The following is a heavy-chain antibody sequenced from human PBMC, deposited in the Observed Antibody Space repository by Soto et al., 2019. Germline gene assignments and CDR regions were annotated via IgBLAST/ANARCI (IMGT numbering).Heavy chain of an antibody. CDR2: INPNSGGT. J-gene: IGHJ6*02. CDR3: ARGRWELLGGRYGMDV. V-gene: IGHV1-2*04. CDR1: GYTFTGYY. D-gene: IGHD1-26*01. Sequence: ASVKVSCKASGYTFTGYYMHWVRQAPGQGLEWMGWINPNSGGTNYAQKFQGWVTMTRDTSISTAYMELSRLRSDDTAVYYCARGRWELLGGRYGMDVWGQGTTVTVS.